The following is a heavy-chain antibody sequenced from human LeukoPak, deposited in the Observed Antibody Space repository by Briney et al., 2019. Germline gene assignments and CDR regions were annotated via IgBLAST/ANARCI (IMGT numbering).Heavy chain of an antibody. CDR3: ARLYIGGYSRSINYNWFDP. D-gene: IGHD6-13*01. CDR1: GGSISSYY. Sequence: SETLSLTCTVSGGSISSYYWSWIRQPPGKGLEWIGYNYYSGSTNYNPSLKSRVTISVDTSKNQFSLKLSSVTAADTAVYYCARLYIGGYSRSINYNWFDPWGPGILVTVSS. J-gene: IGHJ5*02. V-gene: IGHV4-59*01. CDR2: NYYSGST.